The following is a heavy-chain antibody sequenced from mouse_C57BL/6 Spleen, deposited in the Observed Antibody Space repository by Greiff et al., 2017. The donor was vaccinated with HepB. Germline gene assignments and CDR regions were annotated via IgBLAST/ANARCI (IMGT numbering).Heavy chain of an antibody. J-gene: IGHJ2*01. CDR3: ARSGGNYDFDY. CDR2: IRNKANGYTT. CDR1: GFTFTDYY. V-gene: IGHV7-3*01. D-gene: IGHD2-1*01. Sequence: EVKLVESGGGLVQPGGSLSLSCAASGFTFTDYYMSWVRQPPGKALEWLGFIRNKANGYTTEYSASVKGRFTISRDNSQSILYLQMNALRAEDSATYYCARSGGNYDFDYWGQGTTLTVSS.